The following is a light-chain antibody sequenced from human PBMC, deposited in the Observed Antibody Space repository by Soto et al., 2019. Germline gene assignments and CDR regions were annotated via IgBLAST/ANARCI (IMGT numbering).Light chain of an antibody. J-gene: IGLJ2*01. CDR1: SSDVGGYNY. CDR3: SSYAGSKYSPVV. V-gene: IGLV2-8*01. CDR2: EVS. Sequence: QSALTQAPSASGSPGQSVTISCTGTSSDVGGYNYVSWYQQQPGKVPKLMIYEVSKRPSGVPDRFSGSKSGNTASLTVSGLRAQDEADYYCSSYAGSKYSPVVFGGGTKVTVL.